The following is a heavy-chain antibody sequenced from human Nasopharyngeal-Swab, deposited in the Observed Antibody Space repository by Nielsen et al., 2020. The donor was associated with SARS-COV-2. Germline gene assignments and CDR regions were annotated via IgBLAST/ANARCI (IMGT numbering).Heavy chain of an antibody. J-gene: IGHJ4*02. CDR3: ATYCSSTSCYVDY. V-gene: IGHV4-34*01. CDR2: INHSGST. D-gene: IGHD2-2*01. Sequence: WIRQPPGKGLEWIGEINHSGSTNYNPSLKSRVTISVDTSKNQFSLKLSSVTAADTAVYYCATYCSSTSCYVDYWGQGTLVTVSS.